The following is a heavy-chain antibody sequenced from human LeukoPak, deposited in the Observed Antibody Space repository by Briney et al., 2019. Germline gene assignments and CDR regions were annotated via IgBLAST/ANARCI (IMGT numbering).Heavy chain of an antibody. D-gene: IGHD3-3*01. CDR3: TRVGYYDFWSGKNYMDV. J-gene: IGHJ6*03. CDR2: INWNGGST. V-gene: IGHV3-20*04. Sequence: GGSLRLSCAAPGFTFDDYGMSWVRQAPGKGLEWVSGINWNGGSTGYADSVKGRFTISRDNAKNSLYLQMNSLRDEDTAVYYCTRVGYYDFWSGKNYMDVWGKGTTVTVSS. CDR1: GFTFDDYG.